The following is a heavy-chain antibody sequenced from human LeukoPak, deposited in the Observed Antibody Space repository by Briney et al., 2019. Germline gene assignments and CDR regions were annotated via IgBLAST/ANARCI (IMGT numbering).Heavy chain of an antibody. CDR3: AREAPRGTSSNPYYFDS. CDR1: GLTFSTNS. J-gene: IGHJ4*02. CDR2: ISFSSSTI. D-gene: IGHD6-6*01. V-gene: IGHV3-48*01. Sequence: GGSLRLSCAAAGLTFSTNSMNWVRQAPGKGLEWVSYISFSSSTIYYANSVKGRFTISRDNAKNLLYLQMNSLRAEDTAVYYCAREAPRGTSSNPYYFDSWGQGTLVTVSS.